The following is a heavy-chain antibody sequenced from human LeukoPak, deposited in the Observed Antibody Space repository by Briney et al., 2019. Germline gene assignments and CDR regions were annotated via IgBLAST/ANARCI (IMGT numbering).Heavy chain of an antibody. CDR2: ISSSSSYI. Sequence: GGSLRLSCAASGFTSSSYSMNWVRQAPGKGLEWVSSISSSSSYIYYADSVKGRFTISRDNAKNSLYLQMNSLRAEDTAVYYCGRGGYSGSYPYYFDYWGQGTLVTVSS. J-gene: IGHJ4*02. D-gene: IGHD1-26*01. CDR3: GRGGYSGSYPYYFDY. CDR1: GFTSSSYS. V-gene: IGHV3-21*01.